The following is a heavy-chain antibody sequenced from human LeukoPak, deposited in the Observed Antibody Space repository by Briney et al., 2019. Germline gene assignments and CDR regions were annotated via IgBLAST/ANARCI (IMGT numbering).Heavy chain of an antibody. CDR3: TTDRGCTNGVCWFDY. V-gene: IGHV3-15*01. CDR1: GFTFSNAW. CDR2: IKSKTDGGTT. D-gene: IGHD2-8*01. Sequence: PGGSLRLSCAASGFTFSNAWMSWVRQAPGKGLEWVGRIKSKTDGGTTDYAAPVKGRFTISRDDSKNTLYLQMNSLKTEDTAVYYCTTDRGCTNGVCWFDYWGQGTLVTVSS. J-gene: IGHJ4*02.